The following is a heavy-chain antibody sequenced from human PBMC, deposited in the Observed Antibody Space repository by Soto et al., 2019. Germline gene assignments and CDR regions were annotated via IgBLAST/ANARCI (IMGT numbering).Heavy chain of an antibody. D-gene: IGHD3-22*01. CDR1: GFTFSSHW. CDR3: AKDSYYHDTSGYYTFDS. Sequence: PGGSLRLSCAASGFTFSSHWMSWVRQAPGKGLEWVANIKPDGSEKWYVDSVKGRFTISRDNSKNTLYLQMNSLRDEDTAVYYCAKDSYYHDTSGYYTFDSWGQGTLVTVSS. J-gene: IGHJ4*02. V-gene: IGHV3-7*01. CDR2: IKPDGSEK.